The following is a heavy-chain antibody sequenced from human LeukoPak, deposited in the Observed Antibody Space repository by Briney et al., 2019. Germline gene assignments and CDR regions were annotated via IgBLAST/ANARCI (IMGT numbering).Heavy chain of an antibody. CDR2: IYYSGST. Sequence: TETLSLTCTVSGGSISSSSYYWGWIRQPPGKGLEWIGSIYYSGSTNYNPSLKSRVTMSVDTSKNQFSLKLSSVTAADTAVYYCARGARYYYGSGSWNWFDPWGQGTLVTVSS. CDR3: ARGARYYYGSGSWNWFDP. D-gene: IGHD3-10*01. CDR1: GGSISSSSYY. V-gene: IGHV4-39*07. J-gene: IGHJ5*02.